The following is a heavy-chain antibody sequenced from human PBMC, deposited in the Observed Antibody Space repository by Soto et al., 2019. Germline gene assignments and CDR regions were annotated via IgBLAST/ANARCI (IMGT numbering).Heavy chain of an antibody. CDR1: GGSISSGGYS. CDR3: ARVTTTVTNNWFDP. V-gene: IGHV4-30-2*01. CDR2: IYHSGST. J-gene: IGHJ5*02. Sequence: QLQLQESGSGLVKPSQTLSLTCAVSGGSISSGGYSWSWIRQPPGKGLEWIGYIYHSGSTYYNPSLESRVTISVDRSKNQFSLKLSSVTAADTAVYYWARVTTTVTNNWFDPWGQGTLVTVSS. D-gene: IGHD4-17*01.